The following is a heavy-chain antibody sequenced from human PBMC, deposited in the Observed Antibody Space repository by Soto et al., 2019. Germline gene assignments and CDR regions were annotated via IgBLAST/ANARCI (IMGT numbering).Heavy chain of an antibody. CDR3: ARDPNYDFWSGGYYGMDV. CDR1: GYTFTGYY. J-gene: IGHJ6*02. CDR2: INPNSGGT. D-gene: IGHD3-3*01. Sequence: GASVKVSCKASGYTFTGYYMHWVRQAPGQGLEWMGWINPNSGGTNYAQKFQGRVTMTRDTSISTAYMELSRLRSDDTAVYYCARDPNYDFWSGGYYGMDVWGQGTTVTV. V-gene: IGHV1-2*02.